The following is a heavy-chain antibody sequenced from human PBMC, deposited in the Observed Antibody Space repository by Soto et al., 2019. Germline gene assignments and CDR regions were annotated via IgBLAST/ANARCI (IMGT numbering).Heavy chain of an antibody. CDR2: IIPIFGTA. Sequence: ASVKVSSKASGGTFSSYAISWLRQAPGQGLEWMGGIIPIFGTANYAQKFQGRVTITADESTSTAYMELSSLRSEDTAVYYCARDSAKSGSYYDYWGQGTLVTVSS. D-gene: IGHD1-26*01. V-gene: IGHV1-69*13. CDR1: GGTFSSYA. J-gene: IGHJ4*02. CDR3: ARDSAKSGSYYDY.